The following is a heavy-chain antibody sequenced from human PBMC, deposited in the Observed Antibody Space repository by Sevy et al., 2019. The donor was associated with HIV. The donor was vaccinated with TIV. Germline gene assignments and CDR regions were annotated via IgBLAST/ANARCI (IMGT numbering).Heavy chain of an antibody. D-gene: IGHD3-10*01. CDR1: GFTFSDYY. CDR2: ISGSATYI. J-gene: IGHJ5*02. V-gene: IGHV3-11*01. CDR3: ARGEYFGELGNWFDP. Sequence: GGSLRLSCAASGFTFSDYYMSWIRQAPGKGLEWVSYISGSATYIHYGDSLQARFTISRDNAKNSLYLQMNSLRAEDTAVYYCARGEYFGELGNWFDPWGQRTLVTVSS.